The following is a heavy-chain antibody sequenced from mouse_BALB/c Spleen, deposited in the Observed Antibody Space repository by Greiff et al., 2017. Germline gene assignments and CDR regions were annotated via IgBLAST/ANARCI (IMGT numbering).Heavy chain of an antibody. D-gene: IGHD1-1*01. Sequence: EVMLVESGGDLVKPGGSLKLSCAASGFTFSSYGMSWVRQTPDKRLEWVATISSGGSYTYYPDSVKGRFTISRDNAKNTLYLQMSSLKSEDTAMYYCARHGIYYYGSSYGYFDYWGQGTTLTVSS. CDR3: ARHGIYYYGSSYGYFDY. V-gene: IGHV5-6*01. J-gene: IGHJ2*01. CDR1: GFTFSSYG. CDR2: ISSGGSYT.